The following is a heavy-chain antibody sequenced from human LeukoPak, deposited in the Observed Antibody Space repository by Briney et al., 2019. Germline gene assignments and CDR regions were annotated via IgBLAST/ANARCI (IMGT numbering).Heavy chain of an antibody. CDR2: IYYSGST. D-gene: IGHD3-10*01. CDR3: ARDRRVLWFGIQYYYYGMDV. V-gene: IGHV4-31*03. J-gene: IGHJ6*02. CDR1: GGSISSGGYY. Sequence: SETVSLTCIVSGGSISSGGYYWSWIRQHPGKGLEWIGYIYYSGSTYYNPSLKSRVTISVDTSKNQFSLKLSSVTAADTAVYYCARDRRVLWFGIQYYYYGMDVWGQGTTVTVSS.